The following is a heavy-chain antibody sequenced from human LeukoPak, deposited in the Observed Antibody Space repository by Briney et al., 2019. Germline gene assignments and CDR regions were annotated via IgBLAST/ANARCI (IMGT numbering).Heavy chain of an antibody. J-gene: IGHJ4*02. CDR2: IYYSGTT. Sequence: SETLSLTCTVSGGSISSYYWSWIRQPPGKGLEWIGYIYYSGTTNYNPSLRSRVTISIDTSKKHFFLKLKSVTAADTAVYYCATGYGDFRVEGRYFYSWGQGTLVTVSS. D-gene: IGHD4-17*01. CDR3: ATGYGDFRVEGRYFYS. V-gene: IGHV4-59*01. CDR1: GGSISSYY.